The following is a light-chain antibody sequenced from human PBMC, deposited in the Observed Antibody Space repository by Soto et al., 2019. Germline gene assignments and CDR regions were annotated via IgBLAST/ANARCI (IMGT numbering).Light chain of an antibody. V-gene: IGLV2-8*01. J-gene: IGLJ2*01. Sequence: QSVLTQPPSASGSPGQSVTISCTGTSSDVGGYNYVSWYQQYPGKAPKLIIYEVSKWPSGVPDRFSGSKSGNTASLTVSGLQAEDEADYYCSSYAGSNTFVFGGGTKVTVL. CDR3: SSYAGSNTFV. CDR2: EVS. CDR1: SSDVGGYNY.